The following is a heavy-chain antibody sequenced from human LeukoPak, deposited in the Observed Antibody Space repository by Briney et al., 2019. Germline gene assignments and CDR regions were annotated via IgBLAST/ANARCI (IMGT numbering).Heavy chain of an antibody. CDR3: AKDRSYYDSSGYLDLGAFDI. CDR1: GFTFSSNW. J-gene: IGHJ3*02. V-gene: IGHV3-23*01. Sequence: KTGGSLRLSCAAAGFTFSSNWMHWVRQAPGKGLEWVSAISGSGGSTYYADSVKGRFTISRDNSKNTLYLQMNSLRAEDTAVYYCAKDRSYYDSSGYLDLGAFDIWGQGTMVTVSS. CDR2: ISGSGGST. D-gene: IGHD3-22*01.